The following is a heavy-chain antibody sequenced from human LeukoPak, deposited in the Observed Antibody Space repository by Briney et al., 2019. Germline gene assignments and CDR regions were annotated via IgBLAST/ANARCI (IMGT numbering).Heavy chain of an antibody. V-gene: IGHV4-4*07. CDR3: ARDRPAGSLVAGSHDY. CDR1: GGSISSYY. Sequence: PSETLSLTCTVSGGSISSYYWSWIRQPAGKGLEWIGRIYTSGSTNYNPSLKSRVTMSVDTSKNQFSLKLSSVTAADTAVYYCARDRPAGSLVAGSHDYWGQGTLVTVSS. J-gene: IGHJ4*02. D-gene: IGHD6-19*01. CDR2: IYTSGST.